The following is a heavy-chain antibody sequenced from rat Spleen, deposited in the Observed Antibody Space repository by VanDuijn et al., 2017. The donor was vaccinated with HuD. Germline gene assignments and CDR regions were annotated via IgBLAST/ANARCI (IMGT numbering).Heavy chain of an antibody. Sequence: EVQLVESGGGLVQPGRSLKLSCAASGFTFSASNMAWVRQAPKKGLEWVASISTGGGNTYYRDSVKGRFTISRDNAENTVYLQMNSLRSEDTATYYCALRYYGYTYDWFAYWGQGVMVTVSS. V-gene: IGHV5S23*01. CDR3: ALRYYGYTYDWFAY. D-gene: IGHD1-9*01. CDR1: GFTFSASN. J-gene: IGHJ2*01. CDR2: ISTGGGNT.